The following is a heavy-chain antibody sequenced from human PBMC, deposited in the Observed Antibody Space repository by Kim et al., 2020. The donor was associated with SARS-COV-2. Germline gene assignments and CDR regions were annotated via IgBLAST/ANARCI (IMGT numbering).Heavy chain of an antibody. D-gene: IGHD3-10*01. Sequence: GGSLRLSCTASGFTFSSYAMTWFRLAPGKRLEWVSVISGKDTTKYYADSVKGRIFTSGDNPNNPMYLQMNSLTAEDTAIYYCTKDISNSCYSPGDYWGQG. V-gene: IGHV3-23*01. CDR3: TKDISNSCYSPGDY. CDR1: GFTFSSYA. CDR2: ISGKDTTK. J-gene: IGHJ4*02.